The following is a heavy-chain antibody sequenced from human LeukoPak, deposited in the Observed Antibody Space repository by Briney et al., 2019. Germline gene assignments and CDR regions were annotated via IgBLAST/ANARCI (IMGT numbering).Heavy chain of an antibody. D-gene: IGHD4-17*01. V-gene: IGHV1-2*02. CDR2: INPNSGGT. CDR3: ARGSDYGDYKLDY. Sequence: GASVKVSCKASGYTFTGYYMHWVRQAPGQGLEWMGWINPNSGGTNYAQKLQGRVTMTTDTSTSTAYMELRSLRSDDTAVYYCARGSDYGDYKLDYWGQGTLVTVSS. J-gene: IGHJ4*02. CDR1: GYTFTGYY.